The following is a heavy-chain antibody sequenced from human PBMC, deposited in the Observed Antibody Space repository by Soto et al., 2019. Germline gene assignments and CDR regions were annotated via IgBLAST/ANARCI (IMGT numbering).Heavy chain of an antibody. CDR1: GYTFTNYG. CDR3: SREGSPADY. D-gene: IGHD3-10*01. Sequence: QVQLVQSGAAVKKPGASVKVSCKASGYTFTNYGSSWVRQAPGQGLEWMGWISAYNGNTNYAQKLQGRVTMTTDTATSTAYRELRSLRSDDTAVYYCSREGSPADYWGQGTLVTVSS. CDR2: ISAYNGNT. V-gene: IGHV1-18*01. J-gene: IGHJ4*02.